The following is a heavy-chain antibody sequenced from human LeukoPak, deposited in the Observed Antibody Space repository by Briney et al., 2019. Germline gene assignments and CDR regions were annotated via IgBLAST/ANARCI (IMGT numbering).Heavy chain of an antibody. CDR2: IIPIFGTA. V-gene: IGHV1-69*13. Sequence: GASVKVSCKASGGTFSSYAISWVRQAPGQGLEWMGGIIPIFGTANYAQKFQGRVTITADESTSTAYMELSGLRSEDTAVYYCARDLPRAAAGIGYYFDYWGQGTLVTVSS. CDR3: ARDLPRAAAGIGYYFDY. CDR1: GGTFSSYA. J-gene: IGHJ4*02. D-gene: IGHD6-13*01.